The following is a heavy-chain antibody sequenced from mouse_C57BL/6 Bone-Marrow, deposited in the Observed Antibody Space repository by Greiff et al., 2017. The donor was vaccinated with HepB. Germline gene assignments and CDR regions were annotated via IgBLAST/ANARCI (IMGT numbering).Heavy chain of an antibody. CDR3: AIDSSGYYAMDY. D-gene: IGHD3-2*02. Sequence: EVKLVESEGGLVQPGSSMKLSCTASGFTFSDYYMAWVRQVPEKGLEWVANINYDGSSTYYLDSLKSRFIISRDNAKNILYLQMSSLKSEDTATYYCAIDSSGYYAMDYWGQGTSVTVSS. V-gene: IGHV5-16*01. CDR1: GFTFSDYY. CDR2: INYDGSST. J-gene: IGHJ4*01.